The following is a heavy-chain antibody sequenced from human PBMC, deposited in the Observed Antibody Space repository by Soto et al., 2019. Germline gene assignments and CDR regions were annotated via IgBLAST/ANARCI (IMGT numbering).Heavy chain of an antibody. D-gene: IGHD2-15*01. J-gene: IGHJ4*02. Sequence: ESGGGLVQPGGSLRLSCAASGFTFSRYAMSWVRQAPGKGLEWVSAISGSGGSTYYADSVKGRFTISRDNSKNTLYLQMNSLRAEDTAVYYCAKGQWGYCSGGSCSNIDYWGQGTLVTVSS. CDR2: ISGSGGST. V-gene: IGHV3-23*01. CDR1: GFTFSRYA. CDR3: AKGQWGYCSGGSCSNIDY.